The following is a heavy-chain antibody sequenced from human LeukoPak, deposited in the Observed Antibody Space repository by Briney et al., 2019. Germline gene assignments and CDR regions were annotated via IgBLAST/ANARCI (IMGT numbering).Heavy chain of an antibody. CDR3: ARSLTGDF. Sequence: GGSLRLSCAASGFTFSSYSMNWVRQAPGKGLEWASCISSTSNTIYYADSVKGRFTISRDNAKNSLYLQMNSLRDADTAVYYCARSLTGDFWGQGTLVTVSS. V-gene: IGHV3-48*02. CDR1: GFTFSSYS. J-gene: IGHJ4*02. CDR2: ISSTSNTI. D-gene: IGHD1-20*01.